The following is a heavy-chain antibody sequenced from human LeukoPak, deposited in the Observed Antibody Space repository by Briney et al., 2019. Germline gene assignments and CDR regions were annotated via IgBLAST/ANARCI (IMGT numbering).Heavy chain of an antibody. CDR3: AEGKYQLLSNWFDP. J-gene: IGHJ5*02. D-gene: IGHD2-2*01. V-gene: IGHV4-39*07. CDR1: GGSISSGGYY. CDR2: INHSGSA. Sequence: PSETLSLTCTVSGGSISSGGYYWSWIRQPPGKGLEWIGEINHSGSANYNPSLKSRVTISVDTSKNQFSLKLSSVTAADTAVYYCAEGKYQLLSNWFDPWGQGTLVTVSS.